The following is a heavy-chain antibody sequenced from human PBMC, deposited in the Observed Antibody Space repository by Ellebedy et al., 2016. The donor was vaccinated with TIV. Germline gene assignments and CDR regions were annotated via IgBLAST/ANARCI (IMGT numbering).Heavy chain of an antibody. V-gene: IGHV5-51*01. D-gene: IGHD2-8*02. CDR1: GYSFSTYW. CDR2: IYPGDSDT. CDR3: ARLYCTGGDCYPFDAFDM. Sequence: KVSXKTSGYSFSTYWVGWVRQMPGNGLEWMGIIYPGDSDTRYSPSFQGQVTISADKSITTAYLQWSSLQASDTAMYYCARLYCTGGDCYPFDAFDMWGQGTMVTVSS. J-gene: IGHJ3*02.